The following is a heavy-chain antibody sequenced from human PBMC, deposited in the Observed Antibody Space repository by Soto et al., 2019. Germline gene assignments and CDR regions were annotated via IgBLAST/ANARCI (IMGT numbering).Heavy chain of an antibody. Sequence: GGSLRLSCAASGFTFSSYGMHWVRQAPGKGLEWVAVIWYDGSNKYYADSVKGRFTISRDNSKNTLYLQMNSLRAEDTAVYYCARAGGQDFYYYGMDVWGQGTTVTVS. V-gene: IGHV3-33*01. CDR2: IWYDGSNK. J-gene: IGHJ6*02. CDR1: GFTFSSYG. CDR3: ARAGGQDFYYYGMDV.